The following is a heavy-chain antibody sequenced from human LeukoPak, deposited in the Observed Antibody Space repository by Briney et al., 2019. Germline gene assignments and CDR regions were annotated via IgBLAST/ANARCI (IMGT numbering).Heavy chain of an antibody. V-gene: IGHV1-2*02. Sequence: ASVKVSCKASGYTFTGYYMHWVRQAPGQGLEWMGWINPNSGGTNYAQKFQGTVTMTRDTSISTAYMELSRLRSDDTAVYYCARDRSSGWYADYWGQGTLVTVSS. CDR3: ARDRSSGWYADY. J-gene: IGHJ4*02. D-gene: IGHD6-19*01. CDR1: GYTFTGYY. CDR2: INPNSGGT.